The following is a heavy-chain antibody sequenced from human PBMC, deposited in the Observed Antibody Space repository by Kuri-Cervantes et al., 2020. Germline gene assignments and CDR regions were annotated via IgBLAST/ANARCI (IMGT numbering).Heavy chain of an antibody. D-gene: IGHD2-15*01. Sequence: LSLTCAASGFTFSSYAMHWVRQAPGKGLEWVAVISYDGSNKYYADSVKGRFTISRDNSKNTLYLQMNSLRAEDTAVYYCATARSVVAAGYFDYWGQGTLVTVSS. V-gene: IGHV3-30-3*01. CDR3: ATARSVVAAGYFDY. CDR1: GFTFSSYA. CDR2: ISYDGSNK. J-gene: IGHJ4*02.